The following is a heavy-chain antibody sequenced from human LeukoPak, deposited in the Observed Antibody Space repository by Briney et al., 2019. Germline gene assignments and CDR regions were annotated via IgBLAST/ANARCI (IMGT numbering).Heavy chain of an antibody. CDR3: AKNGDRGAYCTGGTCYPYFYYYMDV. CDR2: ISSTGGTT. Sequence: PGGSLRLSCAASGITFSSYGMSWVRQAPGKGLEWVSSISSTGGTTYYADSVKGRFTISRDNSKNTRYLQMNSLRAEHTAIYYCAKNGDRGAYCTGGTCYPYFYYYMDVWGKGTTVTI. D-gene: IGHD2-15*01. J-gene: IGHJ6*03. V-gene: IGHV3-23*01. CDR1: GITFSSYG.